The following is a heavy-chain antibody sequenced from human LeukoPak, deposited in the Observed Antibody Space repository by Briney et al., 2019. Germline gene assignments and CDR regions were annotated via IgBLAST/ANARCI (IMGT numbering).Heavy chain of an antibody. CDR1: GGSFRGYY. J-gene: IGHJ5*02. CDR3: ARGGNIWSGLLGRNWFDP. Sequence: PSETLSLTCAVYGGSFRGYYWSWIRQPPGTGLEWIGEVNHSGSTNYNPSLKSRVTISEDTSKNQCSLKLSSVTAADTAFYYCARGGNIWSGLLGRNWFDPWGQGALVTVSS. CDR2: VNHSGST. D-gene: IGHD3-3*01. V-gene: IGHV4-34*01.